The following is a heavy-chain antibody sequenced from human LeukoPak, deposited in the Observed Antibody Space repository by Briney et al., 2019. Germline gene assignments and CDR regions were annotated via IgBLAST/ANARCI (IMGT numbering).Heavy chain of an antibody. V-gene: IGHV1-46*01. CDR1: GYTFTNYY. CDR3: ARERTNYDISFGSYYYYMDV. J-gene: IGHJ6*03. Sequence: ASVKVSCKASGYTFTNYYIHWVRQAPGQGLEWMGMIIPSDGFTTYAQKFQGRLTMTRDTSISTAYMELSRLRSDDTAVYYCARERTNYDISFGSYYYYMDVWGKGTTVTISS. D-gene: IGHD3-9*01. CDR2: IIPSDGFT.